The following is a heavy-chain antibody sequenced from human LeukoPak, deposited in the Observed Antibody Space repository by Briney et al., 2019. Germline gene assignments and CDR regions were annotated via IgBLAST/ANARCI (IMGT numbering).Heavy chain of an antibody. CDR2: IDPSDSYT. Sequence: GESLRISCKGSGYGFTSYWISWVRQMPGKGLEWMGRIDPSDSYTNYSPSFQGHVTISADKSISTAYLQWSSLKASDTAMYYCARGVDTAISSGYWGQGTLVTVSS. CDR3: ARGVDTAISSGY. CDR1: GYGFTSYW. J-gene: IGHJ4*02. V-gene: IGHV5-10-1*01. D-gene: IGHD5-18*01.